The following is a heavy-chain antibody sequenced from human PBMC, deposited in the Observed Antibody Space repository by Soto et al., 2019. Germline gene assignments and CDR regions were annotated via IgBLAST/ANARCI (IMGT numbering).Heavy chain of an antibody. V-gene: IGHV1-18*01. J-gene: IGHJ6*03. CDR1: GYTFTSYG. D-gene: IGHD5-18*01. CDR2: ISTYNGDT. Sequence: QVQLVQSGAEMKKPGASVKVSCTASGYTFTSYGITWVRQAPGQGLEWMGWISTYNGDTNYAQELQGRVTMTTDTSTTTSYMDLRSPRADDTAMYYCAVSYGQYNNDCYSMAVWGKGNTVTVSS. CDR3: AVSYGQYNNDCYSMAV.